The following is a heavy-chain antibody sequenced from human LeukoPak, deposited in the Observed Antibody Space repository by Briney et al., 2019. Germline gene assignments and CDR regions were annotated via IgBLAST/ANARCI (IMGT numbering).Heavy chain of an antibody. Sequence: SETLSLTCTVSGYSISSGYYWGWIRQPPGKGLEWIGSIYHSGSTYYSPSLKSRVTISVDTSKNQFSLKLSSVTAADTAVYYCARAPRRYYYDSSGYPDYWGQGTLVTVSS. D-gene: IGHD3-22*01. J-gene: IGHJ4*02. V-gene: IGHV4-38-2*02. CDR3: ARAPRRYYYDSSGYPDY. CDR2: IYHSGST. CDR1: GYSISSGYY.